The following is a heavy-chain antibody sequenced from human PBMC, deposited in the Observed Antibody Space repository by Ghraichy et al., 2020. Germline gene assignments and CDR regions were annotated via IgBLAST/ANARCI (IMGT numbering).Heavy chain of an antibody. CDR3: ARYLTAPRGMDV. CDR2: VYSSGNT. CDR1: GGSISSYY. V-gene: IGHV4-4*07. J-gene: IGHJ6*02. Sequence: SETLSLTCSVSGGSISSYYWSWIRQPAGKGLEWIGRVYSSGNTNYNPSLKSRATMSIDTSKHQFSLKLRSVTAADTAVYYCARYLTAPRGMDVWGQGTTVTVSS. D-gene: IGHD4/OR15-4a*01.